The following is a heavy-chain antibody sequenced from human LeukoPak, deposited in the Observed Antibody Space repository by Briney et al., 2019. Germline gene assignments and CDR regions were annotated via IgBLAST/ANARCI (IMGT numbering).Heavy chain of an antibody. V-gene: IGHV3-23*01. CDR2: ISGSGGST. J-gene: IGHJ4*02. Sequence: GGSLRLSCAASGFTFSSYAMSWVRQAPGKGLEWVSAISGSGGSTYYADSVKGRFTISRDNSKNTLCLQMNSLRAEDTAVYYCAKDTDHYGHYFDYWGQGTLVTVSS. CDR1: GFTFSSYA. D-gene: IGHD3-10*01. CDR3: AKDTDHYGHYFDY.